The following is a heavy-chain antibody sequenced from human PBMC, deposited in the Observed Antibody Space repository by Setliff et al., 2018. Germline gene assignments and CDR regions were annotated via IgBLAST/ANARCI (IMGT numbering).Heavy chain of an antibody. V-gene: IGHV4-59*08. CDR1: GGTFSDYH. Sequence: SETLSLTCAAYGGTFSDYHWTWIRQTPEKGLEWIGFVFYSGDTRYNPSLKSRVTMSVDTTKNQFSLKLTSVTAADTAVYYCARVSGFLYVDVWGKGTTVTVSS. J-gene: IGHJ6*03. CDR2: VFYSGDT. D-gene: IGHD3-3*01. CDR3: ARVSGFLYVDV.